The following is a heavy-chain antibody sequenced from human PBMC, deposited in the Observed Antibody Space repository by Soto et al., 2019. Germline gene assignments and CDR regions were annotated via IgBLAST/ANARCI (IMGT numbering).Heavy chain of an antibody. J-gene: IGHJ3*02. CDR2: INPNSGGT. Sequence: GASVKVSCKASGYTFTGYYMHWVRQAPGQGLEWMGWINPNSGGTNYAQKFQGRVTMTRDTSISTAYMELSRLRSDDTAVYYCASVGHGDYIWPVSEDLDAFDIWRQGTMVTVSS. CDR1: GYTFTGYY. CDR3: ASVGHGDYIWPVSEDLDAFDI. V-gene: IGHV1-2*02. D-gene: IGHD4-17*01.